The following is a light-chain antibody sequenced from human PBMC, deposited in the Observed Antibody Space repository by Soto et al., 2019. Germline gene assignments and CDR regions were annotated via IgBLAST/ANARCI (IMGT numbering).Light chain of an antibody. Sequence: QSVLTQPASVSGSPGQSITISCTGSSSDVGGYNYVSWYQQHPGKAPKLMLYEVNIRPSGVSNRFSGSKSGNTASLTISGLQAEDEADYYCSSYTSIGTLVIFGGGTKLTVL. V-gene: IGLV2-14*01. J-gene: IGLJ2*01. CDR1: SSDVGGYNY. CDR3: SSYTSIGTLVI. CDR2: EVN.